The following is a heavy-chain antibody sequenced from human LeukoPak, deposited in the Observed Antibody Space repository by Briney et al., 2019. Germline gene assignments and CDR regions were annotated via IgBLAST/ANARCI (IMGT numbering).Heavy chain of an antibody. CDR3: AKAFMITFGGPDAFDI. CDR1: GFTFDDYA. Sequence: GRSLRLSCAASGFTFDDYAMHWVRQAPGKGLEWVSGISWNSGSIGYADSVKGRFTISRDKAKNSLYLQMNSLRAEDTALYYCAKAFMITFGGPDAFDIWGQGTMVTVSS. J-gene: IGHJ3*02. CDR2: ISWNSGSI. D-gene: IGHD3-16*01. V-gene: IGHV3-9*01.